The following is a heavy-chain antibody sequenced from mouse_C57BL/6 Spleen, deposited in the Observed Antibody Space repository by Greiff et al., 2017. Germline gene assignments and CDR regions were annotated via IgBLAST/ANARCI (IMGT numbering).Heavy chain of an antibody. D-gene: IGHD2-3*01. CDR1: GYAFSSSW. Sequence: QVQLQQSGPELVKPGASVKISCKASGYAFSSSWMNWVKQRPGKGLEWIGRIYPGDGDTNYNGKFKGKATLTADKSSSTAYMQLSSLTSEDSAVYFCARYGYYVDFDCWGQGTTLTVSS. J-gene: IGHJ2*01. CDR2: IYPGDGDT. V-gene: IGHV1-82*01. CDR3: ARYGYYVDFDC.